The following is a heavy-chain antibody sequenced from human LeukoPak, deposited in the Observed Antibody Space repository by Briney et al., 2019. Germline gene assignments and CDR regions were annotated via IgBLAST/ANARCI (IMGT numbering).Heavy chain of an antibody. CDR2: ISWNSGSI. J-gene: IGHJ4*02. CDR3: AKGYYDSSGTDY. CDR1: GFTFDDYA. D-gene: IGHD3-22*01. V-gene: IGHV3-9*01. Sequence: GRSLRLSCAASGFTFDDYAMHWVRPAPGKGLEWVSGISWNSGSIGYADSVKGRFTISRDNAKNSLYLQMNSLRAEDTALYYCAKGYYDSSGTDYWGQGTLVTVSS.